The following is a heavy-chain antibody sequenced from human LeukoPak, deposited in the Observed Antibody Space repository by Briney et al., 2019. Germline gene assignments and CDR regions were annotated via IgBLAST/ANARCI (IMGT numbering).Heavy chain of an antibody. CDR1: GYTFTSYY. D-gene: IGHD2-2*02. V-gene: IGHV1-46*01. CDR2: INPSGGST. CDR3: ARDRPDLVVPAAISYYYYYGMDV. J-gene: IGHJ6*02. Sequence: ASVKVSCKASGYTFTSYYMHWVRQAPGQGLEWMGIINPSGGSTSYAQKFQGRVTMTRDTSTSTVYMELSSLRSEDTAVYYCARDRPDLVVPAAISYYYYYGMDVWGQGTTVTVSS.